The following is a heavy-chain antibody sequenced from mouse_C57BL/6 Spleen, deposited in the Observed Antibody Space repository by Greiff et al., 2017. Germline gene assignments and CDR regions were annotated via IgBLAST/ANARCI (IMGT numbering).Heavy chain of an antibody. D-gene: IGHD2-3*01. CDR1: GFTFSSYA. CDR3: ARGGYSWFAY. Sequence: EVNVVESGGGLVKPGGSLKLSCAASGFTFSSYAMSWVRQTPEKRLEWVATISDGGSYTYYPDNVKGRFTISRDNAKNNLYLQMSHLKSEDTAMYYCARGGYSWFAYWGQGTLVTVSA. V-gene: IGHV5-4*03. J-gene: IGHJ3*01. CDR2: ISDGGSYT.